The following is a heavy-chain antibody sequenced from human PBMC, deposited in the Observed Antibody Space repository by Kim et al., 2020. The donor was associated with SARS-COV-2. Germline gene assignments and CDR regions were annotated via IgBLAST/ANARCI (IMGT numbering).Heavy chain of an antibody. CDR1: GFTFSSYW. V-gene: IGHV3-7*03. J-gene: IGHJ5*02. D-gene: IGHD3-10*01. CDR3: ARARYYYGSGSSNWFDP. Sequence: GGSLRLSCAASGFTFSSYWMSWVRQAPGKGLEWVANIKQDGSEKYYVDSVKGRFTISRDNAKNSLYLQMNSLRAEDTAVYYCARARYYYGSGSSNWFDPWGQGTLVTVSS. CDR2: IKQDGSEK.